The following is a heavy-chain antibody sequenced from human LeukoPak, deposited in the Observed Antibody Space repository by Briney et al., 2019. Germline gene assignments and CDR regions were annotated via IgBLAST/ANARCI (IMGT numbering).Heavy chain of an antibody. V-gene: IGHV1-18*01. D-gene: IGHD3-22*01. J-gene: IGHJ4*02. CDR1: GYTFTSYG. CDR3: ANPRYDSSGYYYVD. Sequence: ASVKVSCKASGYTFTSYGISWVRQAPGQGLGWMGWISAYNGNTKYSPEFQGRVTITRDTSASTAYMELSSLRSEDTAVYYRANPRYDSSGYYYVDWGQGTLVTVSS. CDR2: ISAYNGNT.